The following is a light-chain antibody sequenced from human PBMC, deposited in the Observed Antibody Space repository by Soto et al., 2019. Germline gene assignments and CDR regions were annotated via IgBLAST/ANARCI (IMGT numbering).Light chain of an antibody. CDR2: DAS. Sequence: DIQMTQSPSSLSASVGDRVTITCQASHDITSYLNWYQHKPGKAPKLLIYDASILEAGFRSRFSGSGSGTHSTFTISSRQPEDVATYYCQKCDYLPIFGHGTTVDFK. V-gene: IGKV1-33*01. CDR1: HDITSY. CDR3: QKCDYLPI. J-gene: IGKJ3*01.